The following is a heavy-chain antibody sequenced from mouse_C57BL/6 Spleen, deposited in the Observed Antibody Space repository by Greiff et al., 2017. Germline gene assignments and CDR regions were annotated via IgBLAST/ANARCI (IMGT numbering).Heavy chain of an antibody. CDR1: GFSFNTYA. CDR3: VRQDYGYDNYFDY. CDR2: IRSKSNNYAT. V-gene: IGHV10-1*01. J-gene: IGHJ2*01. D-gene: IGHD2-2*01. Sequence: GGGLVQPKGSLKLSCAASGFSFNTYAMNWVRQAPGKGLEWVARIRSKSNNYATYYADSVKDRFTISRDDSESMLYLQMNNLKTEDTAMYYCVRQDYGYDNYFDYWGQGTTLTVSS.